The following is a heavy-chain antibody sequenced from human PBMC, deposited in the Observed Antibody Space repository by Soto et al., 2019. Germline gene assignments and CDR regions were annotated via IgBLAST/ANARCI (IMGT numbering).Heavy chain of an antibody. J-gene: IGHJ6*03. Sequence: ASVKVSCKASGYTFTSYGISWVRQAPGQGLEWMGWISAYNGNTNYAQKLQGRVTMTTDTSTSTAYMELRSLRSDDTAVYYCARDRSQLLDYYYYYYMDVWGKGTTVTVSS. CDR1: GYTFTSYG. CDR3: ARDRSQLLDYYYYYYMDV. CDR2: ISAYNGNT. D-gene: IGHD2-2*01. V-gene: IGHV1-18*01.